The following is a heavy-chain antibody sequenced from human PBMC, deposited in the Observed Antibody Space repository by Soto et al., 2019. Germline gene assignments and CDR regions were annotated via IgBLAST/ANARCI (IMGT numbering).Heavy chain of an antibody. CDR3: ARSPGGGYFYYMDV. J-gene: IGHJ6*03. V-gene: IGHV4-59*01. CDR1: GGSISSYY. CDR2: IYYSGNT. D-gene: IGHD3-10*01. Sequence: QVQLQESGPGLVKPSETLSLTCTVSGGSISSYYWSWIRQPPGKGLVWIGYIYYSGNTDYNPSLKSRVTVSVDTSKNQFSLKLSSVTAADTAVYYWARSPGGGYFYYMDVWGKGTTVTVSS.